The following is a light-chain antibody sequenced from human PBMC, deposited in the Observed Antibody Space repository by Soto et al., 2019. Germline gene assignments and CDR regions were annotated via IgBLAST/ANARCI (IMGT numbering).Light chain of an antibody. CDR2: GAS. V-gene: IGKV3-20*01. CDR3: QQYGSSRGFT. Sequence: EIVLTQSPGTLSLSPGERATLSCRASQSVSSSYLAWYQQKPGQAPRLLIYGASSRATGIPDRFSGSGSGTDFTLTISRLEPEECAVYYCQQYGSSRGFTFGPGTKVDIK. CDR1: QSVSSSY. J-gene: IGKJ3*01.